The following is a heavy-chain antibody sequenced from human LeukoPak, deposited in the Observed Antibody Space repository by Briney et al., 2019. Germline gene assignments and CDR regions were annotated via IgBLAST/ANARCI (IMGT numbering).Heavy chain of an antibody. Sequence: NPSETLSLTCTVSGGSISSYYWSWIRQPPGKGLEWIGYIYYSGSTNYNPSLKSRVTISVETSKNQFSLKLSSVTAADTAVYYCARVLDSGYDGLYYYYYGMDVWGQGTTVTVSS. CDR3: ARVLDSGYDGLYYYYYGMDV. J-gene: IGHJ6*02. D-gene: IGHD5-12*01. CDR2: IYYSGST. V-gene: IGHV4-59*01. CDR1: GGSISSYY.